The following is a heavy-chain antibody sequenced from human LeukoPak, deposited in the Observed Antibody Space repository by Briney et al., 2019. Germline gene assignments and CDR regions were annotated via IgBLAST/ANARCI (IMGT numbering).Heavy chain of an antibody. V-gene: IGHV1-2*02. J-gene: IGHJ4*02. D-gene: IGHD3-10*01. CDR1: RYTFTGYY. Sequence: GASVKVSCKASRYTFTGYYMHWVRQAPGQGLEWMGWINPNSGGTNYAQKFQGRVTMTRDTSISTAYMELSRLRSDDTAVYYCARDYYGSGSFSGYWGQGTLVTVSS. CDR3: ARDYYGSGSFSGY. CDR2: INPNSGGT.